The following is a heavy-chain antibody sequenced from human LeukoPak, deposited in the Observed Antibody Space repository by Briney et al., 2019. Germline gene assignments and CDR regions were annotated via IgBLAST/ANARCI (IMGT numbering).Heavy chain of an antibody. Sequence: ASVKVSCKAFEYTFTSYDINWVRQATGQGLEWMGWMNPNSGNTGYAQKFQGRVTMTRNTSISTAYMELSSLTSEDTAVYYCARGRHPGPTWISECWGQGTLVTVSS. J-gene: IGHJ4*02. CDR2: MNPNSGNT. D-gene: IGHD5-12*01. CDR1: EYTFTSYD. CDR3: ARGRHPGPTWISEC. V-gene: IGHV1-8*01.